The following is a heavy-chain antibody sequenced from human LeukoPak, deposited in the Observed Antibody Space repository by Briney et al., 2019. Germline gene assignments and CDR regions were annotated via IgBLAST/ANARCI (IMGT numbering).Heavy chain of an antibody. V-gene: IGHV4-38-2*02. Sequence: SETLSLTCTVSGYSISSGYFWGWIRQPPGKGLECIGTIYHSGGTYYNPSLKSRVTISVDTSKNQFSLKLNSVTAADTAVYYCARIYSSSWFLNWFDPWGQGTLVTVSS. J-gene: IGHJ5*02. D-gene: IGHD6-13*01. CDR3: ARIYSSSWFLNWFDP. CDR1: GYSISSGYF. CDR2: IYHSGGT.